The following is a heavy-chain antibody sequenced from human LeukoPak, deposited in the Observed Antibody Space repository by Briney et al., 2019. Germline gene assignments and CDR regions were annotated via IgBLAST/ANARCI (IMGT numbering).Heavy chain of an antibody. D-gene: IGHD5-12*01. CDR3: ARGGSEWLRFMFQY. CDR2: IWYDGSNK. V-gene: IGHV3-33*01. CDR1: GFTFSSYG. J-gene: IGHJ1*01. Sequence: PGRSLRLSCAASGFTFSSYGIHWVRQAPGKGLEWVAIIWYDGSNKYYADSVKGRFTISRDNSKNTLYLQMNSLRAEDTAVYYCARGGSEWLRFMFQYWGQGTLLTVPS.